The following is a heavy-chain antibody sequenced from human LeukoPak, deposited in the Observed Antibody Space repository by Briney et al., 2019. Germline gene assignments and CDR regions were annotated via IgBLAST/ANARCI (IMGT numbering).Heavy chain of an antibody. CDR2: IYYSGST. Sequence: SQTLSLTCTVSGGSISSGGYYWSWIRQHPGKGLEWIGYIYYSGSTYYNPSLKSRVTISVDTSKTQFSLKLSSVTAADTAVYYCARGSTRGDFDYWGQGALVTVSS. CDR1: GGSISSGGYY. J-gene: IGHJ4*02. CDR3: ARGSTRGDFDY. D-gene: IGHD3-10*01. V-gene: IGHV4-31*03.